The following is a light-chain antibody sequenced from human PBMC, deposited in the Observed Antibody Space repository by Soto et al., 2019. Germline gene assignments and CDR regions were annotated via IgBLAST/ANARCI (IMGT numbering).Light chain of an antibody. J-gene: IGKJ4*01. V-gene: IGKV1-39*01. CDR3: QQSYSTPKT. CDR1: QSISSY. Sequence: DIQMTQSPSSLSASVGDRVTMTGGASQSISSYLNWYQQKPGKAPKLLIYAASSLQSGVPSRFSGSGSGTDFTLTISSLQPEDFATYYCQQSYSTPKTFGGGTKVDI. CDR2: AAS.